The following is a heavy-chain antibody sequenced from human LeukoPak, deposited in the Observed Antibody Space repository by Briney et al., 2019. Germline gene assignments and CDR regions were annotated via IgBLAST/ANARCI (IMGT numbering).Heavy chain of an antibody. J-gene: IGHJ3*02. CDR1: GYTFTSYG. D-gene: IGHD6-19*01. Sequence: GASVKVSCKASGYTFTSYGISWVRQAPGQGLEWVGWISAYNGNTNYAQKLQGRVTMTTDTSTSTAYMGLRSLRSDDTAVYYCARDTSWAVSGWYGRDAFDIWGQGTMVTVSS. V-gene: IGHV1-18*01. CDR2: ISAYNGNT. CDR3: ARDTSWAVSGWYGRDAFDI.